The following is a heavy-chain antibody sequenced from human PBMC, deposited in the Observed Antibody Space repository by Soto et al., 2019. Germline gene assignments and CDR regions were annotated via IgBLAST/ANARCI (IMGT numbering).Heavy chain of an antibody. J-gene: IGHJ6*02. V-gene: IGHV1-69*06. CDR2: IIPIFGTA. Sequence: QVQLVQSGAEVKKPGSSVKVSCKASGGTFSSYAISWVRQAPGKGLEWRGGIIPIFGTANYAQKFQGRVTITADKSTSTAYMELSSLRSEDTAVYYCARRYCSSTSCYGRGYYYYGMDVWGQGTTVTVSS. D-gene: IGHD2-2*01. CDR3: ARRYCSSTSCYGRGYYYYGMDV. CDR1: GGTFSSYA.